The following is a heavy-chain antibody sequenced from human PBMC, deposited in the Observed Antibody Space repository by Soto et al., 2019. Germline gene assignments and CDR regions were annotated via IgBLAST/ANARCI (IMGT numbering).Heavy chain of an antibody. D-gene: IGHD5-12*01. J-gene: IGHJ4*02. CDR1: GFTFSSFG. CDR2: ISYDGSNK. CDR3: ARERRDGYNFFDY. V-gene: IGHV3-30*19. Sequence: QVQLVESGGGVVQPGRSLRLSCAASGFTFSSFGMHWVRQAPGKGLEWVAVISYDGSNKYYADSVKGRFTISRDNSKNTLYLQMNSLRAEDTAVYYCARERRDGYNFFDYWGQGTLVTVSS.